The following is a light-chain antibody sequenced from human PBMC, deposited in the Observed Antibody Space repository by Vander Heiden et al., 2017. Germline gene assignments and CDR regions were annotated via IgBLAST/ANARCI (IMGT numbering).Light chain of an antibody. CDR2: SNN. CDR3: ASWDDSLEGVK. Sequence: QSVLTQPPSASGTPGQRVTISCSGSFSNIESNAVNWYQQFPGTAPKLLIYSNNERPSGVPNRFSGSKSGTSASLAISGLQSDDEADYYCASWDDSLEGVKFGGGTKLTVL. J-gene: IGLJ2*01. V-gene: IGLV1-44*01. CDR1: FSNIESNA.